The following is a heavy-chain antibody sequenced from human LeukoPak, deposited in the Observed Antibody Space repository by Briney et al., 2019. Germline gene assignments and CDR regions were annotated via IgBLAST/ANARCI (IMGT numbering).Heavy chain of an antibody. Sequence: ASVKVSCKASGYTFTGYYMHWVRQAPGQGLEWMGWINPNSGGTNYAQKFQGRVTMTRDTSIGTAYMELSRLRSDDTAVYYCARDYQRSGWVLKFDPWGQGTLVTVSS. V-gene: IGHV1-2*02. CDR3: ARDYQRSGWVLKFDP. J-gene: IGHJ5*02. CDR2: INPNSGGT. CDR1: GYTFTGYY. D-gene: IGHD6-19*01.